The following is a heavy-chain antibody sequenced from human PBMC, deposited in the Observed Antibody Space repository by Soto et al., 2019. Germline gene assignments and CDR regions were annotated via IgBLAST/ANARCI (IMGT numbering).Heavy chain of an antibody. CDR1: GFTFSSYG. V-gene: IGHV3-30*03. J-gene: IGHJ4*02. D-gene: IGHD5-18*01. Sequence: VGSLRLSCAASGFTFSSYGMHWVRQAPGKGLEWVAVISYDGSDEYYAESVKGRFTISRDNSKNTLYLQMNSLRAEDAAVYYCARRYGRIQLWFDNWGRGTLVTV. CDR2: ISYDGSDE. CDR3: ARRYGRIQLWFDN.